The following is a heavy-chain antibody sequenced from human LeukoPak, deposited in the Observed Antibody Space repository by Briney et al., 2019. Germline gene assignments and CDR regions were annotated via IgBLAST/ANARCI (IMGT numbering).Heavy chain of an antibody. CDR1: GYTFTSYG. J-gene: IGHJ6*02. Sequence: ASVKVSVKASGYTFTSYGSSWVRQAPGQGLEWMGWISAYNGNTNYAQKLQGRVTITTDTSTSTAYMELRSLRSDDTAVYYCARDASYYDSSGRYYYYGMDVWGQGTTVTVSS. D-gene: IGHD3-22*01. V-gene: IGHV1-18*01. CDR2: ISAYNGNT. CDR3: ARDASYYDSSGRYYYYGMDV.